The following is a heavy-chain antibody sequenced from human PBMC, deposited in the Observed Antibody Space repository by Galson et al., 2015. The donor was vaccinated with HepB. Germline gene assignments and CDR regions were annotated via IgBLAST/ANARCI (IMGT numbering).Heavy chain of an antibody. Sequence: SVKVSCKASGYTFTSYGISWVRQAPGQGLEWMGWISAYNGNTNYAQKLQGRVTMTTDTSTSTAYMELRGLRSDDTAVYYCARALPKGDYDFWSEDWFDPWGQGTLVTVSS. CDR3: ARALPKGDYDFWSEDWFDP. D-gene: IGHD3-3*01. CDR2: ISAYNGNT. J-gene: IGHJ5*02. CDR1: GYTFTSYG. V-gene: IGHV1-18*04.